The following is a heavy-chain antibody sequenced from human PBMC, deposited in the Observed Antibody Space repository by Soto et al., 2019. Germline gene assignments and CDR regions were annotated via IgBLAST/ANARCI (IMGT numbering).Heavy chain of an antibody. CDR2: IWYDGSNK. V-gene: IGHV3-33*01. Sequence: GGSLRLCCAASGFTFSSYGMHWVRQAPGKGLEWVAVIWYDGSNKYYADSVKGRFTISRDNSKNTLYLQMNSLRAEDTAVYYCARDSYYDFWSGPPSVIDVWGQRTSDTVSS. CDR1: GFTFSSYG. J-gene: IGHJ6*02. CDR3: ARDSYYDFWSGPPSVIDV. D-gene: IGHD3-3*01.